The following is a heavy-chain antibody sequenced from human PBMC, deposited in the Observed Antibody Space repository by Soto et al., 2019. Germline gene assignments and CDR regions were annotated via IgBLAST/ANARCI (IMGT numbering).Heavy chain of an antibody. J-gene: IGHJ4*02. CDR3: AKHTLFSDSWYEDY. Sequence: SETLSLTCTVSGDSISSSSYYWGWIRQPPGKGLEWIGSIYYTGSTYYTPSLESRVTISVDTSKNQFSLKLSSVTAADTAVYYCAKHTLFSDSWYEDYWGQGTLVTVSS. D-gene: IGHD6-13*01. V-gene: IGHV4-39*01. CDR2: IYYTGST. CDR1: GDSISSSSYY.